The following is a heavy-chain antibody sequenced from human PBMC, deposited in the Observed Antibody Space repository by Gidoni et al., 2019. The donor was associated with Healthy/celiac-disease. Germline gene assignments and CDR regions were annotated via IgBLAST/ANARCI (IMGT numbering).Heavy chain of an antibody. J-gene: IGHJ4*02. Sequence: KGLRGIGEIYHSGSTNYNPSLKSRVTISVDKSKNQFSLKLSSVTAADTAVYYCARGYPRGGNDYWGQGTLVTVSS. D-gene: IGHD3-16*01. CDR2: IYHSGST. CDR3: ARGYPRGGNDY. V-gene: IGHV4-4*02.